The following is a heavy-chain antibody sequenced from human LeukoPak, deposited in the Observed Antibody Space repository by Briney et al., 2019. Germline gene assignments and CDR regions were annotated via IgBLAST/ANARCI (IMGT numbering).Heavy chain of an antibody. CDR2: IYSGGST. D-gene: IGHD1-1*01. J-gene: IGHJ5*02. Sequence: GGSLRLSCAASGIPFISNYMSWVRPAPGKGLEGVSVIYSGGSTYYADSVKGRFTISRDNSKNTLYLQMNSLRAEDTAVYYCAREGTKNGFDPWGQGTLVTVSS. CDR3: AREGTKNGFDP. CDR1: GIPFISNY. V-gene: IGHV3-66*01.